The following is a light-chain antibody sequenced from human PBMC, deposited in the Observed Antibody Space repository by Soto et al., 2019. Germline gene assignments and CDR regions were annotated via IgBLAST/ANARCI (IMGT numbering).Light chain of an antibody. Sequence: DIVMTQSADSLAVSLGERATINCKSSQTVLYSSNNKNYLAWYQLKPGQPPKLLIYWASTRESGVPDRFSGSGSGTDFTLTISSLQAEDLAVYYCQQYYSTPYTFGQGTKLELK. V-gene: IGKV4-1*01. J-gene: IGKJ2*01. CDR1: QTVLYSSNNKNY. CDR3: QQYYSTPYT. CDR2: WAS.